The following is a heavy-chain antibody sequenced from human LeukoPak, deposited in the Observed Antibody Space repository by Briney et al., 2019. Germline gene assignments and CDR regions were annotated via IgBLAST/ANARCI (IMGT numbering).Heavy chain of an antibody. CDR2: ISGSGGST. V-gene: IGHV3-23*01. Sequence: GGSLRLSCAASGFTFSSYWMSWVRQAPGKGLEWVSAISGSGGSTYYADSVKGRFTISRDNSKNTLYLQMNSLRAEDTAVYYCANSLSGVQLWLSGGYYFDYWGQGTLVTVSS. D-gene: IGHD5-18*01. CDR1: GFTFSSYW. J-gene: IGHJ4*02. CDR3: ANSLSGVQLWLSGGYYFDY.